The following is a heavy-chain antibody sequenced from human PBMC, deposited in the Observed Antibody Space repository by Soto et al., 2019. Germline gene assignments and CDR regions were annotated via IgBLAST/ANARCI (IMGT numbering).Heavy chain of an antibody. CDR1: GGSMRSYY. Sequence: QVQLQESGPGLVKPSETLSLTCSVSGGSMRSYYWNWLRQPAGKGLEWIGRIYSRGDTNYSPSVKSRVTMSVDTSKNEFSLRTNSVTAADTAVYYCAGIGEDVYYGMDVWCQGTTVTVSS. J-gene: IGHJ6*02. V-gene: IGHV4-4*07. CDR2: IYSRGDT. D-gene: IGHD2-21*01. CDR3: AGIGEDVYYGMDV.